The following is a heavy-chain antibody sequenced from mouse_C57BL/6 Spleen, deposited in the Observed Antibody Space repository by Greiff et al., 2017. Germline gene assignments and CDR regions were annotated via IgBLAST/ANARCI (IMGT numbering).Heavy chain of an antibody. CDR1: GYAFSSSW. Sequence: VQLQQSGPELVKPGASVKISCKASGYAFSSSWMNWVKQRPGKGLEWIGRIYPGDGDTNNNGKFKGKATLTADKSSSTAYMQLSSLTSEDSAVYFCARETGAAAWFAYWGQGTLVTVSA. J-gene: IGHJ3*01. D-gene: IGHD3-2*01. CDR3: ARETGAAAWFAY. V-gene: IGHV1-82*01. CDR2: IYPGDGDT.